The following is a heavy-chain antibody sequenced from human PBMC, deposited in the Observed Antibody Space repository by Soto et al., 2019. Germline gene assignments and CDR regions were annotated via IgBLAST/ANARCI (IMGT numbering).Heavy chain of an antibody. J-gene: IGHJ4*02. CDR2: ISYDGSIK. V-gene: IGHV3-30-3*01. CDR1: GFTFSSHS. D-gene: IGHD3-10*01. CDR3: AREWSTSGDLDY. Sequence: QVQLVESGGGVVQPGRSLRLSCAASGFTFSSHSIQWVRQAPGKGLEWVAVISYDGSIKYYSDSVKGRVTISRDNSKNTAYLQMNSLRAEDTAVFYCAREWSTSGDLDYWGQGTLVIVSS.